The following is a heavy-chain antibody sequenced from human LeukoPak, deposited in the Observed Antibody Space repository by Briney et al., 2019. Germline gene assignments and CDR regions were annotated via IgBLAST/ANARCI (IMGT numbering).Heavy chain of an antibody. J-gene: IGHJ4*02. Sequence: GGSLRLSCAASGFTFSSYSMNWVRQAPGKGLEWVSYISSSSSTIYYADSVKGRFTISRDNAKNSLYLQMNSLRAEDTAVYYCASPSSKYSYGTAFDYWGQGTLVTVSS. V-gene: IGHV3-48*01. CDR2: ISSSSSTI. D-gene: IGHD5-18*01. CDR1: GFTFSSYS. CDR3: ASPSSKYSYGTAFDY.